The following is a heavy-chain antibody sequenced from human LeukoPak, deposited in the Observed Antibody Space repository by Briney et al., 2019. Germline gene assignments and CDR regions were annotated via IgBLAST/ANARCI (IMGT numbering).Heavy chain of an antibody. J-gene: IGHJ4*02. CDR3: ARYDSSGYFDY. V-gene: IGHV4-30-4*01. CDR2: IYYSGST. CDR1: GGSISSGDYY. D-gene: IGHD3-22*01. Sequence: SETLSLTCTVSGGSISSGDYYWSWIRQPPGKGLEWIGYIYYSGSTYYNPSLKSRVTISVGTSKNQFSLKLSSVTAADTAVYYCARYDSSGYFDYWGQGTLVTVSS.